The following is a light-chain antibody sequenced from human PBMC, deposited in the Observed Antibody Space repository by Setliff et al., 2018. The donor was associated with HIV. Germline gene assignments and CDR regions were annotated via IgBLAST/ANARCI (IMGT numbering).Light chain of an antibody. CDR2: YDS. CDR3: QVWDSSSDHPWV. Sequence: SYELTQPPSVSVAPGKTARITCGGNNIGSKSVHWYQQKPGQAPVLVIYYDSDRPSGIPERFSGSNSGNTATPTISRVEAGDEADYYCQVWDSSSDHPWVFGTGTKVTVL. CDR1: NIGSKS. J-gene: IGLJ1*01. V-gene: IGLV3-21*04.